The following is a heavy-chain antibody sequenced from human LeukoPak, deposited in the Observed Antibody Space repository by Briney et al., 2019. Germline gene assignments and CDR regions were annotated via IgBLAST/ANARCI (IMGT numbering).Heavy chain of an antibody. J-gene: IGHJ4*02. CDR1: GFVFSDHY. CDR3: AVMHRGVSF. D-gene: IGHD3-10*01. CDR2: TKNKPESYTT. Sequence: GGSLRLSCAGSGFVFSDHYMDWARQAPGKGLEWVGRTKNKPESYTTEYAASVKGRFSISRGDSKNSLYLQMNSLKTEDTAVYYCAVMHRGVSFWGQGILVTVSS. V-gene: IGHV3-72*01.